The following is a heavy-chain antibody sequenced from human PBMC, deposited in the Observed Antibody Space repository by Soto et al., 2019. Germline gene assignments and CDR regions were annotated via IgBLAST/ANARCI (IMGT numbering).Heavy chain of an antibody. J-gene: IGHJ6*02. CDR3: ARDYGSEYYYYGMDV. V-gene: IGHV1-69*04. CDR1: GGTFSRYT. Sequence: GASVQGSCEASGGTFSRYTISWVRQAPGQGLEWMGRIIPILGIANYAQKFQGRVTITADKSTSTAYMELSSLRSEDTAVYYCARDYGSEYYYYGMDVWGQGTTVTVSS. D-gene: IGHD3-10*01. CDR2: IIPILGIA.